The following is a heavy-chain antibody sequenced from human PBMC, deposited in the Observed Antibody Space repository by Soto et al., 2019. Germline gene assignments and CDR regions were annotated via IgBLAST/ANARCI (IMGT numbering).Heavy chain of an antibody. Sequence: QVQLVQSGAELRKPGSSVKVSCKASADTFSRYSISWVRHAPGQGLEWMGGLVPVLGTSNYAQQFQGRVTVAADKSTTAVYMALVNLRSDVTAVYYCAREGGSPAVYYFDSWGKGTLVTVSS. J-gene: IGHJ4*02. CDR3: AREGGSPAVYYFDS. CDR2: LVPVLGTS. V-gene: IGHV1-69*06. D-gene: IGHD2-8*01. CDR1: ADTFSRYS.